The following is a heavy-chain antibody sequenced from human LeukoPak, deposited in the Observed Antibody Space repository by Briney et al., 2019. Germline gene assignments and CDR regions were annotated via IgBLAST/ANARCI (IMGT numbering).Heavy chain of an antibody. D-gene: IGHD5-12*01. CDR1: GYTFTGYY. J-gene: IGHJ4*02. Sequence: ASVKVSCKASGYTFTGYYMHWVRQAPGQGLEWMGWINPNSGGTNYAQKFQGRVTMTRDTSISTAYMELSRLRSDDTAVYYCARDPEISSGYSGRIADYWGQGTLVIVSS. V-gene: IGHV1-2*02. CDR3: ARDPEISSGYSGRIADY. CDR2: INPNSGGT.